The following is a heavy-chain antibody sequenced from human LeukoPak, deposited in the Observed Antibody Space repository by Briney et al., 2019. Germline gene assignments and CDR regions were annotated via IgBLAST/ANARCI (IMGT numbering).Heavy chain of an antibody. Sequence: SETLSLTCTVSGDSMSSYYWSWIRQPPGKGLAWIGYIYYSGHTNYNPSLKSRVTISVDTSKNQFSLKMRSVTAADTAVYYCARDRRDTSMVWDYWGRGTLVTVSS. J-gene: IGHJ4*02. CDR2: IYYSGHT. V-gene: IGHV4-59*01. CDR1: GDSMSSYY. D-gene: IGHD5-18*01. CDR3: ARDRRDTSMVWDY.